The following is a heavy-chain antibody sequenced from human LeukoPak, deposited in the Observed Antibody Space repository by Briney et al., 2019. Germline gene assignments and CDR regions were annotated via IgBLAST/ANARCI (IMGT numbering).Heavy chain of an antibody. Sequence: ASVKVSCKASGYTFTSYGINWVRQAPGQGLEWMGWINPNSGGTNYAQKFQGRVTMTRDTSISTAYMELSRLRSDDTAVYYCARARGSYRYQDYWGQGTLVTVSS. J-gene: IGHJ4*02. D-gene: IGHD3-16*02. CDR1: GYTFTSYG. V-gene: IGHV1-2*02. CDR3: ARARGSYRYQDY. CDR2: INPNSGGT.